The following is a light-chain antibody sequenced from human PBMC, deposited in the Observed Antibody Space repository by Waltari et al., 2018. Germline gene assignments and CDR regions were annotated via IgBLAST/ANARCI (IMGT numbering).Light chain of an antibody. CDR3: AVWDDSLSNWV. V-gene: IGLV1-47*01. Sequence: QSVLTQAPSASGTPGQRVIISCSGSRSNIGTHYVSWYQHLPGTAPKLLSYRSSQRPSGVADRFSGSKSGTSASLAISGLRSEDEAAYFCAVWDDSLSNWVFGGGTKVTVL. J-gene: IGLJ3*02. CDR2: RSS. CDR1: RSNIGTHY.